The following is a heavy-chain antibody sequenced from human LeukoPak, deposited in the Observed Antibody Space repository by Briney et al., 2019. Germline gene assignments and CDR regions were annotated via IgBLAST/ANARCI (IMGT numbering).Heavy chain of an antibody. Sequence: ASVKVSCKVSGYTLTELSMHWVRQAPGKGLEWKGGFDPEDGETIYAQKFQGRVTMTEDTSTDTAYMELSSLRSEDTAVYYCATYPLGYCTNGVFPRGAFDIWGQGTMVTVSS. V-gene: IGHV1-24*01. CDR1: GYTLTELS. CDR2: FDPEDGET. D-gene: IGHD2-8*01. CDR3: ATYPLGYCTNGVFPRGAFDI. J-gene: IGHJ3*02.